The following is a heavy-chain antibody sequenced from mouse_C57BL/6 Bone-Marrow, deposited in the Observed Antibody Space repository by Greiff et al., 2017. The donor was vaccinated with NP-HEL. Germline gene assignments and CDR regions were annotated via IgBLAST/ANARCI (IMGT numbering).Heavy chain of an antibody. CDR2: INPGSGGT. V-gene: IGHV1-54*01. Sequence: VQLQQSGAELVRPGTSVKVSCKASGYAFTNYLIAWVKQRPGQGLEWIGVINPGSGGTNYNEKFKGKATLTADNSSSTAYMQLSSLTSEDSAVYFCARKGIYYDYDRFAYWGQGTLVTVSA. CDR3: ARKGIYYDYDRFAY. J-gene: IGHJ3*01. CDR1: GYAFTNYL. D-gene: IGHD2-4*01.